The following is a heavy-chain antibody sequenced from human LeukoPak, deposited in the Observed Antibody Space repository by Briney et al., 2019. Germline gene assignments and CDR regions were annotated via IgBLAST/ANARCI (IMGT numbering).Heavy chain of an antibody. D-gene: IGHD3-9*01. CDR3: ARDRYGEIDY. CDR1: GFTVSSNY. CDR2: IYSGGST. J-gene: IGHJ4*02. V-gene: IGHV3-53*01. Sequence: GGSLRLSCAASGFTVSSNYMSWARQAPGKGLEWVSVIYSGGSTYYADSVKGRFTISRDNSKNTLYLQMNSLRAEDTAVYYCARDRYGEIDYWGQGTLVTVSS.